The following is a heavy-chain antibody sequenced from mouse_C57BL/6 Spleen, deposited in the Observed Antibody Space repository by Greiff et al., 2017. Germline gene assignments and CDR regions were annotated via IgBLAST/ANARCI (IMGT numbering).Heavy chain of an antibody. CDR3: ARPHSHYAMDY. CDR1: GFTFSDYG. J-gene: IGHJ4*01. Sequence: EVQVVESGGGLVKPGGSLKLSCAASGFTFSDYGMHWVRQAPEKGLEWVAYISSGSSTIYSADTVKGRFTISRDNAKNTLFLQMTILRTEDTAMYYCARPHSHYAMDYWGQGTSVTVSA. CDR2: ISSGSSTI. V-gene: IGHV5-17*01.